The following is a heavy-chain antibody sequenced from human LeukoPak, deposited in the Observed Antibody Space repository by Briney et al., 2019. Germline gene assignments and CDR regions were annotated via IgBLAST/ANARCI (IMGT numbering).Heavy chain of an antibody. V-gene: IGHV3-30*18. CDR3: AKDSLELGAGLDY. J-gene: IGHJ4*02. CDR2: ISYDGSNK. Sequence: GRSLRLSCETSGFTFSSYGMLWVRQAPGKGLEWVAVISYDGSNKYYADSVKGRFTISRDNSKNTLYLQMNSLRAEDTAVYYCAKDSLELGAGLDYWGQGTLVTVSS. CDR1: GFTFSSYG. D-gene: IGHD1-7*01.